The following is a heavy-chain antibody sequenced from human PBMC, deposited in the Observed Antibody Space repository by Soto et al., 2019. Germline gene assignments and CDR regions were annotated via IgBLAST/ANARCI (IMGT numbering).Heavy chain of an antibody. Sequence: ETLSLTCFVSGSSISPYYWTWIRQPPGKGLEWIGNIYYSGSTNYNPSLKSRVTISVDTSKKQFSLKLTSVTAADTAVYYCSRVGGYYGDYPNFDYWGQGTRVTVSS. CDR2: IYYSGST. CDR1: GSSISPYY. D-gene: IGHD4-17*01. V-gene: IGHV4-59*01. CDR3: SRVGGYYGDYPNFDY. J-gene: IGHJ4*02.